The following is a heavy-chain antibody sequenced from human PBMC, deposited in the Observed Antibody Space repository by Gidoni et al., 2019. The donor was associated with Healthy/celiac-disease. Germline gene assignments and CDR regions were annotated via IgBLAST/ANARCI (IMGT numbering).Heavy chain of an antibody. Sequence: EVQLLESGGGLVQPGGSLRLSCAASGFTFSSYAMSWFRQAPGKGLEWVSAISGSGGSTYYADSVKGRFTISRDNSKNTLYLQMNSLRAEDTAVYYCAKDRSYYYGSGSYQLPNWFDPWGQGTLVTVSS. V-gene: IGHV3-23*01. CDR1: GFTFSSYA. D-gene: IGHD3-10*01. J-gene: IGHJ5*02. CDR2: ISGSGGST. CDR3: AKDRSYYYGSGSYQLPNWFDP.